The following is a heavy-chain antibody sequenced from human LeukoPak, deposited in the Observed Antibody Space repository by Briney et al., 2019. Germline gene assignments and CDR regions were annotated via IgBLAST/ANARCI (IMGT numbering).Heavy chain of an antibody. CDR3: ARGLRAAAGRRWFDP. Sequence: ASVKVSCKASGYTFTGYYMLWVRQAPGQGLEWMGWINPNSGGTNYAQKFQGWVTMTRDTSISTAYMELSSLRSEDTAVYYCARGLRAAAGRRWFDPWGQGTLVTVSS. CDR1: GYTFTGYY. J-gene: IGHJ5*02. V-gene: IGHV1-2*04. CDR2: INPNSGGT. D-gene: IGHD6-13*01.